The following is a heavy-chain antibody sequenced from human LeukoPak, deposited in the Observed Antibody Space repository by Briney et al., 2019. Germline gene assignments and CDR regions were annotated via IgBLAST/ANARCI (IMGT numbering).Heavy chain of an antibody. CDR1: GFTFDDYA. D-gene: IGHD3-22*01. V-gene: IGHV3-9*03. Sequence: GGSLRLSCAASGFTFDDYAMHWVRQAPGKGLEWVSGISWNSGSIGYADSVKGRFTLSRDNAKNSLYLQMNSLRAEDMALYYCAKDNRYDSSGYYYWYFDLWGRGTLVTVSS. J-gene: IGHJ2*01. CDR3: AKDNRYDSSGYYYWYFDL. CDR2: ISWNSGSI.